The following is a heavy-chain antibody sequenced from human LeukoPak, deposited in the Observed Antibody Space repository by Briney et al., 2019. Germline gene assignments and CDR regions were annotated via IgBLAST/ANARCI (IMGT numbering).Heavy chain of an antibody. D-gene: IGHD2-2*02. V-gene: IGHV1-2*02. CDR3: ARDKDIRPWGYCSSTSCYTLDY. J-gene: IGHJ4*02. Sequence: ASVKVSCKASGYTFTSYYMHWVRQAPGQGLEWMGWINPNSGGTNYAQKFQGRVTMTRDTSISTAYMELSRLRSDDTAVYYCARDKDIRPWGYCSSTSCYTLDYWGQGTLVTVSS. CDR1: GYTFTSYY. CDR2: INPNSGGT.